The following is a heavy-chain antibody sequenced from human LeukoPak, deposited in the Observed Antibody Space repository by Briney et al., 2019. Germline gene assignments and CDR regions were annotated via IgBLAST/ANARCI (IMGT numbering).Heavy chain of an antibody. Sequence: SVKVSCTASGGTFSSYAISWVRQAPGQGLEWMGRIIPILGIANYAQKFQGRVTITADKSTSTAYMELSSLRSEDTAVYYCARDHRYFDWLSPFDYWGQGTLVTVSS. V-gene: IGHV1-69*04. CDR2: IIPILGIA. CDR3: ARDHRYFDWLSPFDY. D-gene: IGHD3-9*01. J-gene: IGHJ4*02. CDR1: GGTFSSYA.